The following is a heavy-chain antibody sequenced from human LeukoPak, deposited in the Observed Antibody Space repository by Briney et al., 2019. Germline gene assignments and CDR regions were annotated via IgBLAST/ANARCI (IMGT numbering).Heavy chain of an antibody. D-gene: IGHD2-15*01. CDR2: TNPNSGGT. Sequence: ASVKVSCKASGYTFTGYYMHWVRQAPGQGLEWMGWTNPNSGGTNYAQKFQGRVTMTRDTSISTAYMELSRLRSDDTAVYYCARDPRYCSGGSCYGYNWFDPWGQGTLVTVSS. J-gene: IGHJ5*02. V-gene: IGHV1-2*02. CDR1: GYTFTGYY. CDR3: ARDPRYCSGGSCYGYNWFDP.